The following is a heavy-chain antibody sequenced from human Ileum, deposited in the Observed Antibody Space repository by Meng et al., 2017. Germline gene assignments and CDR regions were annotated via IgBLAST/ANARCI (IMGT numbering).Heavy chain of an antibody. D-gene: IGHD6-19*01. Sequence: GESLKISCAASGFSVSSNYMSWVRQAPGKGLEWVSVIYRAGESYYADSVKGRFTISRDNSENTLYLQMNSLTTQDTAVYYCAGCSGPSTGYGMDVWGQGTTVTVSS. CDR1: GFSVSSNY. CDR2: IYRAGES. CDR3: AGCSGPSTGYGMDV. V-gene: IGHV3-53*05. J-gene: IGHJ6*02.